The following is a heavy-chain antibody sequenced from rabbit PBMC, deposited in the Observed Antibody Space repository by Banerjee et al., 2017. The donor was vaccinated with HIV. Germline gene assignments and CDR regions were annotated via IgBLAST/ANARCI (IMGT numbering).Heavy chain of an antibody. D-gene: IGHD6-1*01. CDR1: GFSFSSSYY. V-gene: IGHV1S40*01. J-gene: IGHJ6*01. CDR2: IYTDSSGST. CDR3: ARGFYYVGGAGDGNADYYDMDL. Sequence: QSLEESGGDLVKPGASLTLTCTASGFSFSSSYYMCWVRQAPGKGLEWIGCIYTDSSGSTYYANWAKGRFTISKTSSTTVTLQLNSLTAADTATYFCARGFYYVGGAGDGNADYYDMDLWGPGTLVTVS.